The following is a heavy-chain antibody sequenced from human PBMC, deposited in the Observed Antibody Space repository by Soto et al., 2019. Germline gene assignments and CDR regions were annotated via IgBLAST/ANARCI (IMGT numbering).Heavy chain of an antibody. CDR2: IYYSGST. V-gene: IGHV4-61*01. CDR1: GGSVSSGSYY. J-gene: IGHJ6*02. D-gene: IGHD6-19*01. Sequence: PSETLSLTCTVSGGSVSSGSYYWSWIRQPPGKGLEWIGYIYYSGSTNYNPSLKSRVTISVDTSKNQFSLKLSSVTAADTAVYYCARVDGGSSGWYWDYYGMDVWGQGTTVTVSS. CDR3: ARVDGGSSGWYWDYYGMDV.